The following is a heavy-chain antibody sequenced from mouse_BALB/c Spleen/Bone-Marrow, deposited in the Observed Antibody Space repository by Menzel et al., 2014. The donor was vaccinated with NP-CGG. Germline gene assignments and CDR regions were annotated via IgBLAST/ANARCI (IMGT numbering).Heavy chain of an antibody. CDR1: GYTFTNYW. CDR2: IEPSDSYT. J-gene: IGHJ2*02. CDR3: ARGRTTVVSDY. V-gene: IGHV1-69*02. D-gene: IGHD1-1*01. Sequence: LQQSGAEVVKPGASVKVSCKASGYTFTNYWTQWVKQRPGQGLEWIGEIEPSDSYTNYNQDFKGKATLTVDKSSSTAYMQLGSLTSEDSAVYYCARGRTTVVSDYWGQGTSLTVSS.